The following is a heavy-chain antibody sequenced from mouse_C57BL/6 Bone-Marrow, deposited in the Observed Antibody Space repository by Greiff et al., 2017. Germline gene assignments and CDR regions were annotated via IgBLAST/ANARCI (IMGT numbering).Heavy chain of an antibody. D-gene: IGHD1-2*01. V-gene: IGHV1-4*01. CDR3: ARRNYGDY. Sequence: VQLQQSGAELARPGASVKMSCKASGYTFTSYTMHWVQQRPGQGLEWIGYINPSSGYTKYNQKFKDKATLTSDKSSSTAYMQLSNLTSKDSAVYYCARRNYGDYWGQGTTLTVSS. J-gene: IGHJ2*01. CDR2: INPSSGYT. CDR1: GYTFTSYT.